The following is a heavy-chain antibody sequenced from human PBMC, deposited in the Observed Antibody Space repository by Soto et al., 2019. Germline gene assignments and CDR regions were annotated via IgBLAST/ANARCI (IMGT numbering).Heavy chain of an antibody. J-gene: IGHJ5*02. CDR2: IYYSGST. Sequence: SETLSLTCTTTGDSITSTDYYWGWIRQPPGKGLEWVASIYYSGSTYHNPSLKSRVTISVDTSKNQFSLKVTSVTAADTAVYYCARHWRTGYSTVFGVVMGWFDPWGQGTLVTVSS. V-gene: IGHV4-39*01. D-gene: IGHD3-3*01. CDR1: GDSITSTDYY. CDR3: ARHWRTGYSTVFGVVMGWFDP.